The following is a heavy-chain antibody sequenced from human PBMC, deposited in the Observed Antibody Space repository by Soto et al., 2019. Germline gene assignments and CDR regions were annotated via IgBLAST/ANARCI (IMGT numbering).Heavy chain of an antibody. D-gene: IGHD3-3*02. CDR2: INTDGSGT. Sequence: EVQLVESGGGSVQPGGSLRLSYAASGFTFSYYWMHWVRQAPGKGLVWVSRINTDGSGTTYADPVKGRFTISRDNAKNTLYLQMNSLRAEDTAVYYCARDLSALDYWGQGTLVTVSS. CDR1: GFTFSYYW. J-gene: IGHJ4*02. CDR3: ARDLSALDY. V-gene: IGHV3-74*01.